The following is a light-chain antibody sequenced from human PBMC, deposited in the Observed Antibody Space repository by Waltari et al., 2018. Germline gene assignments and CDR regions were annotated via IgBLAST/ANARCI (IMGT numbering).Light chain of an antibody. CDR1: QNLLYNSDIKNY. CDR3: QQCYSTPYT. V-gene: IGKV4-1*01. Sequence: DIVMTQSPDSLAVSLGERVTINCRSSQNLLYNSDIKNYLAWFQQKPGQPPKLLIYWAATRESGVPDRVSGSESGTEFTLTISSLQAADVAVYYCQQCYSTPYTFGQGTKLEIK. CDR2: WAA. J-gene: IGKJ2*01.